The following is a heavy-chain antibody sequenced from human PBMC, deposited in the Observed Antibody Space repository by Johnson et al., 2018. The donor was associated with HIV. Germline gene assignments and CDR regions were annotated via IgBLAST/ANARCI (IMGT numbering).Heavy chain of an antibody. CDR2: IKSKTDGGTT. CDR1: GFTFSNAW. Sequence: VQLVESGGGLVKPGGSLRLSCAASGFTFSNAWMSWVRQAPGKGLEWVGRIKSKTDGGTTDYAAPVKGRFTISRDDSKNTLYLQMNSLKTEDTAVYYCARSRPVSYGYRGAFDFWGQGTMVTVSS. J-gene: IGHJ3*01. D-gene: IGHD5-18*01. V-gene: IGHV3-15*01. CDR3: ARSRPVSYGYRGAFDF.